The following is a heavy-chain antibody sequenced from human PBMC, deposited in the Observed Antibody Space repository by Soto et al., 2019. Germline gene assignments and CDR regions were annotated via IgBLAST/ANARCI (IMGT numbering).Heavy chain of an antibody. CDR3: ARLRTYYYESISLGGGCIWFDP. J-gene: IGHJ5*02. Sequence: QVQLQESGPGLVKPSETLSLTCTVSGDSVSSYFWSWIRQPPGKGLEWIGYIYYSGSTNYNPSLKSRVTISVDTSKNQFSLKLSSVTAADTAVYYCARLRTYYYESISLGGGCIWFDPWGQGTLVTVSS. CDR2: IYYSGST. V-gene: IGHV4-59*08. D-gene: IGHD3-22*01. CDR1: GDSVSSYF.